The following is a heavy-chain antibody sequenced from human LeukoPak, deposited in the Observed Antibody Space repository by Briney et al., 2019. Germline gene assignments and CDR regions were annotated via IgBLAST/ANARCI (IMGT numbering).Heavy chain of an antibody. CDR1: GGSISSYY. D-gene: IGHD2-15*01. J-gene: IGHJ6*02. V-gene: IGHV4-4*07. CDR2: IYTSGST. Sequence: PPETLSLTCTVSGGSISSYYWSWIRQPAGKGLEWIGRIYTSGSTNYNPSLKSRVTMSVDTSKNQFSLKLSSVTAADTAVYYCARNGIRYCSGGSCPPVNYYYGMDVWGQGTTVTVSS. CDR3: ARNGIRYCSGGSCPPVNYYYGMDV.